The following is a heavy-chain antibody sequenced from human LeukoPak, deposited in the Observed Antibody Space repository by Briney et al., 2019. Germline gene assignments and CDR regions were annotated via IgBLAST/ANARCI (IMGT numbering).Heavy chain of an antibody. CDR3: AKADGGYRNQLGY. D-gene: IGHD5-18*01. Sequence: ASVKVSCKASGYTFSSYGISWVRQAPGQGLEWMGWISAYNGNINYIQKFQGRVTMTTDTSTSTAYMELRSLRSDDTAVYYCAKADGGYRNQLGYWGQGTLVTVSS. CDR1: GYTFSSYG. V-gene: IGHV1-18*04. CDR2: ISAYNGNI. J-gene: IGHJ4*02.